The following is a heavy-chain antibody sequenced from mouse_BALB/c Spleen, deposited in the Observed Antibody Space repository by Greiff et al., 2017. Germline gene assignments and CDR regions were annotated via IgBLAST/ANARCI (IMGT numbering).Heavy chain of an antibody. CDR1: GYTFTEYI. CDR3: ARQNYDGYFYWYFDV. V-gene: IGHV1-62-2*01. Sequence: QVHVKQSGAELVKPGASVKLSCKASGYTFTEYIIHWVKQRSGQGLEWIGWFYPGSGSIKYNEKFKDKATLTADKSSSTVYMELSRLTSEDSAVYFCARQNYDGYFYWYFDVWGAGTTVTVSS. J-gene: IGHJ1*01. D-gene: IGHD2-3*01. CDR2: FYPGSGSI.